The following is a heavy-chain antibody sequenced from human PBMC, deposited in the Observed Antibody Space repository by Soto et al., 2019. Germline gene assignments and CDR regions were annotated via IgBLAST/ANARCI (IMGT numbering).Heavy chain of an antibody. CDR2: ISPMFGAA. CDR1: GGTFNTYA. D-gene: IGHD3-10*01. V-gene: IGHV1-69*19. J-gene: IGHJ4*02. CDR3: AREVQVHTPAFVY. Sequence: QVQLVQSGAEMKKPGSSVKVSCQPSGGTFNTYAMNWVRQAPGQGPEWMGDISPMFGAANYAPKFQGRVIITADESTGTSYMQLSSLTSEDTALYFCAREVQVHTPAFVYWGQGTLVTVSS.